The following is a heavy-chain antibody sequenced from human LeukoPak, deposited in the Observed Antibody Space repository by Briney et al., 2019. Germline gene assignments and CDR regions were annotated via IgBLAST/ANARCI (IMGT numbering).Heavy chain of an antibody. CDR1: GVSISGGGYS. Sequence: SETLSLTCAVSGVSISGGGYSWSWIRQPPGKGLEWIGYIYHSGSTYYNPSLKSRVTISVDRSKNQFSLKLSSVTAADTAVYYCARVDLSIAGVYWFDPWGQGTLVTVSS. J-gene: IGHJ5*02. D-gene: IGHD2-8*01. CDR3: ARVDLSIAGVYWFDP. V-gene: IGHV4-30-2*01. CDR2: IYHSGST.